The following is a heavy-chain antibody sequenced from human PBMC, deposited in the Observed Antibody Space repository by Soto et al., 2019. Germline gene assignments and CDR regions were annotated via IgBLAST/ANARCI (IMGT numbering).Heavy chain of an antibody. V-gene: IGHV4-39*01. CDR3: ARVAALVGAARYWYFDL. J-gene: IGHJ2*01. CDR1: GGSITSTSYY. D-gene: IGHD2-15*01. Sequence: QLHLQESGPGLVEPSETLSLTCAVSGGSITSTSYYLGWIRQPPGEGLEWIGSIDYRGNIYYTSSLKSRVTISIDTSKNQFSLNLTSVTAADSAVYHCARVAALVGAARYWYFDLWGRGTRFSV. CDR2: IDYRGNI.